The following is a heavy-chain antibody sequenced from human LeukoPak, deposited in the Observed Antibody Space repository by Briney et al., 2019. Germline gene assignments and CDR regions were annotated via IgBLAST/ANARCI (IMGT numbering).Heavy chain of an antibody. J-gene: IGHJ4*02. CDR2: VNTDGSYI. D-gene: IGHD6-13*01. Sequence: GGSLRLSCAASGFTFSSHWMHWVRQAPGKGLVWVSRVNTDGSYINYADSVKGRFTISRDSAKNTLYLQMNSLRAEDTAVYYCAYRGSSSWYDEAGLGYWGQGTLVTVSS. V-gene: IGHV3-74*01. CDR1: GFTFSSHW. CDR3: AYRGSSSWYDEAGLGY.